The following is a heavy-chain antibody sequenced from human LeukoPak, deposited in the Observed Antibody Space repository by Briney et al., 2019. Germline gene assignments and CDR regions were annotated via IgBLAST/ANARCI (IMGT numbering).Heavy chain of an antibody. J-gene: IGHJ4*02. V-gene: IGHV1-46*01. Sequence: ASVKVSCKASGYTFTSYYMHWVRQAPGQGLEWMGIINPSGGSTSYAQKFRGRVTMTGDTSTSTVFMELSSLRSEDTAVYYSARDPGCGGDCYYFDYWGQGTLVTVSS. CDR3: ARDPGCGGDCYYFDY. CDR1: GYTFTSYY. CDR2: INPSGGST. D-gene: IGHD2-21*02.